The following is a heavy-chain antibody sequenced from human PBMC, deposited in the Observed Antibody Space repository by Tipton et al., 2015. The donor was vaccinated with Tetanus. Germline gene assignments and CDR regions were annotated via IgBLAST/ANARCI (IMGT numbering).Heavy chain of an antibody. CDR1: EFTSSISS. V-gene: IGHV3-23*01. Sequence: GSLRLSCAASEFTSSISSMSWVRQVPGKGLEWLSAITTGGGSTYYADSVKGRFTISSGTSKNTLNLQMTSLRAEDTAIYFCTKDRSGPSPYWGQGTLVTVSS. J-gene: IGHJ4*02. CDR3: TKDRSGPSPY. CDR2: ITTGGGST. D-gene: IGHD1-26*01.